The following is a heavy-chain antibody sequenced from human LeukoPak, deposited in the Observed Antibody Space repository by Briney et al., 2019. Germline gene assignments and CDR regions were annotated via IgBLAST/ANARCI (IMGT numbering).Heavy chain of an antibody. J-gene: IGHJ4*02. V-gene: IGHV1-18*01. D-gene: IGHD3-10*01. CDR3: ARGATLLWFGEPPDY. CDR1: GYTFTSYA. Sequence: ASVKVSCKASGYTFTSYAMNWVRQAPGQGLEWMGWISAYNGNTNYAQKLQGRVTMTTDTSTSTAYMELRSLRSDDTAVYYCARGATLLWFGEPPDYWGQGTLVTVSS. CDR2: ISAYNGNT.